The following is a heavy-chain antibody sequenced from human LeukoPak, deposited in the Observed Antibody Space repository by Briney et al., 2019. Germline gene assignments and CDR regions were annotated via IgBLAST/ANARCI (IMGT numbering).Heavy chain of an antibody. J-gene: IGHJ3*02. Sequence: ASVKVSCKASGYTFTGYYMHWVRQAPGQGLEWMGWINPNSGGTNYAQKFQGRVTMTRDTSISTAYMELSRLRSDDTAVYYCAREASPFVVVVAAALIGAFDIWGQGTMVTVSS. V-gene: IGHV1-2*02. CDR2: INPNSGGT. D-gene: IGHD2-15*01. CDR3: AREASPFVVVVAAALIGAFDI. CDR1: GYTFTGYY.